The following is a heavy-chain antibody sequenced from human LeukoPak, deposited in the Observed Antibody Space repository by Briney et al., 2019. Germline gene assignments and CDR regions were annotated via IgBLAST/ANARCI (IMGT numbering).Heavy chain of an antibody. CDR3: ASGGCSSSSCYNYYGMDV. V-gene: IGHV4-39*01. J-gene: IGHJ6*02. D-gene: IGHD2-2*02. CDR1: GGSISSSSYY. Sequence: PSETLSLTCTVSGGSISSSSYYWGWIRQPPGKGLEWIGRIYYSGSTYYNPSLKSRVTISVDTSKNQFSLKLSSVTAADTAVYYCASGGCSSSSCYNYYGMDVWGQGTTVTVSS. CDR2: IYYSGST.